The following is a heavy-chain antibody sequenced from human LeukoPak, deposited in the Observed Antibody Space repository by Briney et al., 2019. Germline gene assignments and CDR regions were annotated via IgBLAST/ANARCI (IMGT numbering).Heavy chain of an antibody. V-gene: IGHV4-59*08. CDR1: GGSISSYY. D-gene: IGHD3-3*01. CDR2: IYYSGST. Sequence: SETLSLTCTVSGGSISSYYWSWIRQPPGKGLEWIGYIYYSGSTNYNPSLKSRVTISVDTSKNQFSLKLSSVTAADTAVYYCASFTTIFGVVTDDYWGQGTLVTVSS. J-gene: IGHJ4*02. CDR3: ASFTTIFGVVTDDY.